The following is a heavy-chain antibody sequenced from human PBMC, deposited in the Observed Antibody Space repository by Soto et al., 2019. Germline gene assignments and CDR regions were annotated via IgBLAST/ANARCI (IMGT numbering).Heavy chain of an antibody. CDR1: GYTFTGYY. D-gene: IGHD3-10*01. CDR3: ARDRLAVRGVPIFDP. CDR2: INPNSGGT. V-gene: IGHV1-2*04. Sequence: ASVKVSCKASGYTFTGYYMHWVRQAPGQGLEWMGWINPNSGGTNYAQKFQGWVTMTRDTSISTAYMEMSRLRSDDTAVYYFARDRLAVRGVPIFDPWGQGTLVTVSS. J-gene: IGHJ5*02.